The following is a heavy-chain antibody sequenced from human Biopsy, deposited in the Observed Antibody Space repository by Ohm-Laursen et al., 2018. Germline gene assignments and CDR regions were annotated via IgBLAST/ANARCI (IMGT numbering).Heavy chain of an antibody. D-gene: IGHD2-15*01. J-gene: IGHJ4*02. Sequence: SDTLSLTCTVSGDSINSSYWSWIRQPPGKGLEWIGFIPNSGNTNYNPSLKSRVTISVDTSKNQISLKLGSVTVADTAVFYCARRGSGGGSFDYWGQGSLVTVSS. CDR1: GDSINSSY. CDR3: ARRGSGGGSFDY. V-gene: IGHV4-59*08. CDR2: IPNSGNT.